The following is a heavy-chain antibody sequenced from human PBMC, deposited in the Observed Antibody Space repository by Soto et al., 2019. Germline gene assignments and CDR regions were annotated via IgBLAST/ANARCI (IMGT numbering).Heavy chain of an antibody. V-gene: IGHV4-30-4*01. CDR2: ISYSGST. CDR1: GGSLSSSGYF. Sequence: ASETLSLPCTVSGGSLSSSGYFLTWIRQPPGKGLEWIGYISYSGSTHYSPSLKSRVSITVDTSKNQFSLNLASVSAEDTAVYYCARTSLTIFGPSNDYYXMGGWGLGTTVTVSS. D-gene: IGHD3-3*01. J-gene: IGHJ6*02. CDR3: ARTSLTIFGPSNDYYXMGG.